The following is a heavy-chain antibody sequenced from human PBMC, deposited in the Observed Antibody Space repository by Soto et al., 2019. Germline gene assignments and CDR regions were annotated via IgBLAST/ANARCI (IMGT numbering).Heavy chain of an antibody. J-gene: IGHJ4*02. D-gene: IGHD3-10*01. V-gene: IGHV1-18*01. CDR3: ARGRYGAY. CDR1: GYAFTTYG. Sequence: QVHLVQSGAEVKKPGASVKVSCKGSGYAFTTYGITWVRQAPGQGLEWMGWISDHNGNTNYAQKLQGRVTVTRDTSTSTAYMELMSLRADDTAVYYCARGRYGAYWGQGALVTVSS. CDR2: ISDHNGNT.